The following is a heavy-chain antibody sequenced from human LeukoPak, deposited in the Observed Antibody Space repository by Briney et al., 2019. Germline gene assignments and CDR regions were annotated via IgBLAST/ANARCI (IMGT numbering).Heavy chain of an antibody. CDR1: GYTFTGYY. D-gene: IGHD2-2*02. CDR2: INPNSGGT. CDR3: ARRYCSSTSCYINWLDP. Sequence: GASVKVSCKASGYTFTGYYMHWVRQAPGQGLEWMGWINPNSGGTNYAQKFQGRVTMTRDTSISTAYMELSRLRSDDTAVYYCARRYCSSTSCYINWLDPWGQGTLVTVSS. J-gene: IGHJ5*02. V-gene: IGHV1-2*02.